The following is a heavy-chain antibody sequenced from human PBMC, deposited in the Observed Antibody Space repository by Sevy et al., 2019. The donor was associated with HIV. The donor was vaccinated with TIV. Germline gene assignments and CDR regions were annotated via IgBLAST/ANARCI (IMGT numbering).Heavy chain of an antibody. Sequence: GGSLRLSCVASGFPFNYYAMNWVRQAPGKGLERILYINSDSDTMYYGDSVKGRFTISRDNAKNSLYLQMNSLRDEDTAVYYCARERGTYYDTSGYPYLLEAGFDYWSQGTLVTVSS. J-gene: IGHJ4*02. CDR3: ARERGTYYDTSGYPYLLEAGFDY. V-gene: IGHV3-48*02. CDR1: GFPFNYYA. D-gene: IGHD3-22*01. CDR2: INSDSDTM.